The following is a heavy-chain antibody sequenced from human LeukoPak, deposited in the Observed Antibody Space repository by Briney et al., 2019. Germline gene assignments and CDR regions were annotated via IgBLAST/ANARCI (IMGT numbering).Heavy chain of an antibody. Sequence: GGSLSLSCAASGFTFSSYAMSWVRQAPGKGLEWISTIGDSGGSTYYADSVKGRFTISRDNSKNTLDLQMNSLRVEDTALYYCAKRAGNGGVFGDWGPGTLVTVSS. CDR2: IGDSGGST. D-gene: IGHD2-8*02. CDR3: AKRAGNGGVFGD. J-gene: IGHJ4*02. CDR1: GFTFSSYA. V-gene: IGHV3-23*01.